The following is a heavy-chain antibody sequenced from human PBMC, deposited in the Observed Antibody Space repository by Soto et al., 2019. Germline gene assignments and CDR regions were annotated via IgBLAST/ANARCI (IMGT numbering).Heavy chain of an antibody. CDR2: INAGNGNT. CDR1: GYTFTNYA. D-gene: IGHD2-15*01. V-gene: IGHV1-3*01. CDR3: ARVPLFYGMDV. J-gene: IGHJ6*02. Sequence: ASVKVSCKASGYTFTNYAMNWVCQAPGQRLEWMGWINAGNGNTKYSQKFQGRVTITRDTSASTAYMELSSLRSEDTAMYDCARVPLFYGMDVWGQGTTVTVSS.